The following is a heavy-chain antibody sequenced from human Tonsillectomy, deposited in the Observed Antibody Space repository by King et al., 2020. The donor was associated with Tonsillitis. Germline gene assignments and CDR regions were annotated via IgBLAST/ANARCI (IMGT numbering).Heavy chain of an antibody. CDR3: ARGPLSGTFDAFDI. V-gene: IGHV4-34*01. CDR2: INHSGST. J-gene: IGHJ3*02. CDR1: VVSFSGYY. D-gene: IGHD1-26*01. Sequence: VQLQQWGAGLLKPSETLSLTCAVYVVSFSGYYWSWIRQPPGKGLEWVGEINHSGSTNYNPSLKSLVTISVDTTKNQFSLKLNSVTAADTAVYYCARGPLSGTFDAFDIWGQGTMVTVSS.